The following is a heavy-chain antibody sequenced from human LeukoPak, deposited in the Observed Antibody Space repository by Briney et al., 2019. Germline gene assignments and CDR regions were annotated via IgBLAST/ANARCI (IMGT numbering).Heavy chain of an antibody. CDR1: GFTFSSYS. J-gene: IGHJ3*02. V-gene: IGHV3-48*01. Sequence: GGSLRLSCAASGFTFSSYSMNWVRQAPGKGLEWVSYISSSSSTIYYADSVKGRFTISRDNAKNSLYLQMNSLRAEDTAVYYCARDRFAYCSSTSCFDAFGIWGQGTMVTVSS. CDR2: ISSSSSTI. D-gene: IGHD2-2*01. CDR3: ARDRFAYCSSTSCFDAFGI.